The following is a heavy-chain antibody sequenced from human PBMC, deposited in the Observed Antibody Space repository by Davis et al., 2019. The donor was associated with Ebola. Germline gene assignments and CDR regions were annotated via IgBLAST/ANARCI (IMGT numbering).Heavy chain of an antibody. CDR2: INTYSGGT. Sequence: ASVKVSCKASGHTFTGYYMHWVRQAPGQGLEWMGWINTYSGGTKYAQKFPGRVTMARDTSINRAYMELSRLRSDDTAVYYCATVGTSVTAFDHWGQGTLVTVSS. CDR3: ATVGTSVTAFDH. V-gene: IGHV1-2*02. J-gene: IGHJ4*02. D-gene: IGHD4-17*01. CDR1: GHTFTGYY.